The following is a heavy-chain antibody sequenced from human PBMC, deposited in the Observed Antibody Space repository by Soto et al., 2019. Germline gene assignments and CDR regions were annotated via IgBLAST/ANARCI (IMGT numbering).Heavy chain of an antibody. CDR3: AKDRFGASTMIVVVQGAFDI. D-gene: IGHD3-22*01. V-gene: IGHV3-23*01. Sequence: EVQLLESGGGLVQPGGSLRLSCAASGFTFSSYAMSWVRQAPGKGLEWVSAISGSGGSTYYADSVKGRFTISRDNSKNTLYLQINSLRAEDTAVYYCAKDRFGASTMIVVVQGAFDIWGQGTMVTVSS. CDR2: ISGSGGST. CDR1: GFTFSSYA. J-gene: IGHJ3*02.